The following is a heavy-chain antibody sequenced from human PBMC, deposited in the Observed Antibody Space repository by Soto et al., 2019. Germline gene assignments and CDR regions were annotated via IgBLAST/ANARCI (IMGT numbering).Heavy chain of an antibody. J-gene: IGHJ4*02. CDR3: AKFGMATTKRSPPYYIDY. Sequence: PGGSIRLSCASSGFTFSSYAMSWVSQATGKALEWVAVIWYVGDNRYYADSVKGRFTFSRDNSKNTLYLQMNSLRAEDTAVYYCAKFGMATTKRSPPYYIDYWGQGDLVTGSS. D-gene: IGHD1-1*01. V-gene: IGHV3-33*08. CDR1: GFTFSSYA. CDR2: IWYVGDNR.